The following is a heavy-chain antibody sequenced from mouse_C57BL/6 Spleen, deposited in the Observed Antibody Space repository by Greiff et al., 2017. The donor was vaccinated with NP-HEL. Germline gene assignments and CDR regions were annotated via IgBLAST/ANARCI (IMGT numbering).Heavy chain of an antibody. V-gene: IGHV5-9*01. Sequence: EVMLVESGGGLVKPGGSLKLSCAASGFTFSSYTMSWVRQTPEKRLEWVATISGGGGNTYYPDSVKGRFTISRDNAKNTLYLQISRLRSEDAALYYCARQYDYDAGHAMDYWGQGTSVTVSS. J-gene: IGHJ4*01. CDR2: ISGGGGNT. CDR1: GFTFSSYT. CDR3: ARQYDYDAGHAMDY. D-gene: IGHD2-4*01.